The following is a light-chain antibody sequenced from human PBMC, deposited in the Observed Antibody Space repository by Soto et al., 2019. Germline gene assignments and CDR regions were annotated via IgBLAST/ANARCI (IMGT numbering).Light chain of an antibody. CDR3: QQYGSSPYT. J-gene: IGKJ2*01. V-gene: IGKV3-20*01. CDR2: AAS. Sequence: EIVLTQSPGTLSLSPGERVTLSCRASLSVNSNYLAWFQQKPGQAPRLLISAASSRATGIPDRFSGSGSGTDFTLTISRLEPEDFAVYYCQQYGSSPYTFGQGTKLEIK. CDR1: LSVNSNY.